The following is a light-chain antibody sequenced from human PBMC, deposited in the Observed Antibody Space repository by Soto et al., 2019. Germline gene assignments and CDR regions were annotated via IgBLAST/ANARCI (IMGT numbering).Light chain of an antibody. J-gene: IGKJ1*01. CDR2: KAS. CDR3: QHYNSYSEA. CDR1: QTISSC. Sequence: DIQMTQSAATLSASVGPRVTITWRATQTISSCLAWYQQKPGKAPKLLIYKASTLKSGVPSRFSGSGSGTEFTLTISSLQTDDFATYYCQHYNSYSEAFGQGTKVDIK. V-gene: IGKV1-5*03.